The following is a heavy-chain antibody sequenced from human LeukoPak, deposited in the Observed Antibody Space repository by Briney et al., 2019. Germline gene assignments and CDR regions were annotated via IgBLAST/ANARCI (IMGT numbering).Heavy chain of an antibody. Sequence: GGSLRLSCAASGFTFSSNGMNWVRQAPGKGLEWVSAISGSGGSTSYADSVKGRFTISRDNSKNTLYLQMNSLRAEDTAVYYCAKVDGGLAAAGTPDYWGQGTLVTVSS. CDR3: AKVDGGLAAAGTPDY. J-gene: IGHJ4*02. CDR1: GFTFSSNG. V-gene: IGHV3-23*01. CDR2: ISGSGGST. D-gene: IGHD6-13*01.